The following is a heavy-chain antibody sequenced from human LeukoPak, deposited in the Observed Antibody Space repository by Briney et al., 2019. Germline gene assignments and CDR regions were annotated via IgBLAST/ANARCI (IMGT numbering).Heavy chain of an antibody. J-gene: IGHJ4*02. V-gene: IGHV4-39*01. CDR1: GGSISSSSYY. CDR3: ARHILPRRIMITFGGVKRVFDY. D-gene: IGHD3-16*01. CDR2: IYYSGST. Sequence: SETLSLTCTVSGGSISSSSYYWGWIRQPPGKGLEWIGSIYYSGSTYYNPSLKSRVTISVDKSKNQFSLKLSSVTAADTAVYYCARHILPRRIMITFGGVKRVFDYWGQGTLVTVSS.